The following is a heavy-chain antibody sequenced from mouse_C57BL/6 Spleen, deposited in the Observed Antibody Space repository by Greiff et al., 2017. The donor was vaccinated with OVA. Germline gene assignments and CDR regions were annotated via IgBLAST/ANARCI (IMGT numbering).Heavy chain of an antibody. CDR3: TGILRHYAMDY. D-gene: IGHD1-2*01. V-gene: IGHV5-9-1*02. Sequence: EVMLVESGEGLVKPGGSLKLSCAASGFTFSRYAMSWVRQTPEKRLEWVAYISSGGDYIYYADTVKGRFTISRDNARNTLYLQMRSLKSEDTAMYYCTGILRHYAMDYWGQGTSVTVSS. CDR1: GFTFSRYA. CDR2: ISSGGDYI. J-gene: IGHJ4*01.